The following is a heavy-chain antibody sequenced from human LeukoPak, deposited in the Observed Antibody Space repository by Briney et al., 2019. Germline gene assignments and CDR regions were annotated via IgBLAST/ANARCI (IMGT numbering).Heavy chain of an antibody. Sequence: GESLKISCKGFGYTFATYWIGWVRQMPGKGLEWMGIIYPEDSDTRYSPSFQGHVTMSADTSIMTAYLHWSSLKASDTAMYYCARETFGGTAFDIWGQGTMVTVSS. V-gene: IGHV5-51*01. D-gene: IGHD3-10*01. CDR3: ARETFGGTAFDI. CDR1: GYTFATYW. J-gene: IGHJ3*02. CDR2: IYPEDSDT.